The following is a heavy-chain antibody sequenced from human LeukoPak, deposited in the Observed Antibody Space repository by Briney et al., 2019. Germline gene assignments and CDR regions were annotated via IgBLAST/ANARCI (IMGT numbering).Heavy chain of an antibody. Sequence: GGSLRLSCAASGFTFSSYGMHWVRQAPGKGLEWVAVISYDGSNKYYADSVKGRFTISRDNSKNTLYLQMNGLRAEDTAVYYCAKAIEQQLVTCPGYWGQGTLVTVSS. D-gene: IGHD6-13*01. CDR3: AKAIEQQLVTCPGY. CDR1: GFTFSSYG. V-gene: IGHV3-30*18. CDR2: ISYDGSNK. J-gene: IGHJ4*02.